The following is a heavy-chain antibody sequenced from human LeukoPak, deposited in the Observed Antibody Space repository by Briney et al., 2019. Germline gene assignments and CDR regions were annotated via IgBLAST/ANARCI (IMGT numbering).Heavy chain of an antibody. CDR3: ARGTGIVGATV. V-gene: IGHV3-48*01. D-gene: IGHD1-26*01. CDR2: ISSRSTTI. Sequence: GGSLRLSCAASGFTFDDYGMSWVRQAPGKGLEWVSYISSRSTTIYYADSVKGRFTISRDNAKNSLYLQMNSLRAEDTAVYYCARGTGIVGATVWGQGTLVTVSS. J-gene: IGHJ1*01. CDR1: GFTFDDYG.